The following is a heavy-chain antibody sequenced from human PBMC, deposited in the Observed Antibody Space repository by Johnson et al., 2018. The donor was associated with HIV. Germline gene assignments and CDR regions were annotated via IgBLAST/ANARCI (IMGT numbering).Heavy chain of an antibody. CDR1: GFTFSSYG. CDR2: ISYDGSDK. J-gene: IGHJ3*02. CDR3: AKGPQGIATPDAFDI. Sequence: QVQLVESGGGVVQPGRSLRLSCAASGFTFSSYGMHWVRQAPGKGLEWAAVISYDGSDKYYADFVKGRFPISRDNSKNTLYLQMNSLRADDTAVYYCAKGPQGIATPDAFDIWGQGTMVTVSS. D-gene: IGHD2-21*01. V-gene: IGHV3-30*18.